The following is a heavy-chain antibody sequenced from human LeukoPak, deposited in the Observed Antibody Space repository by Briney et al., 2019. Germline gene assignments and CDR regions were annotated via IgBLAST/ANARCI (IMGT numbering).Heavy chain of an antibody. V-gene: IGHV3-7*01. Sequence: GGSLRLSCAASGFTFSSYWMSWVRQAPGKGLEWVANIKQEGSEKYYVDSVEGRFTISRDNAKNSLYLQMNSLRAEDTAVYYCARDKSYGDSSDYWGQGTLVTVSS. J-gene: IGHJ4*02. CDR1: GFTFSSYW. CDR2: IKQEGSEK. CDR3: ARDKSYGDSSDY. D-gene: IGHD4-17*01.